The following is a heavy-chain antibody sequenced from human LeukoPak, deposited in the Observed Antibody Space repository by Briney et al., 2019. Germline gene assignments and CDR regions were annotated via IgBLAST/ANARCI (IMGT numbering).Heavy chain of an antibody. J-gene: IGHJ6*03. CDR1: GYTFTSYD. CDR3: ATDLHCSSTSCYRHYYMDV. D-gene: IGHD2-2*02. CDR2: FDPEDGET. V-gene: IGHV1-24*01. Sequence: ASVNVSCKASGYTFTSYDINWVRQAPGKGLEWVGGFDPEDGETIYAQKFQGRVTMTEDTSTDTAYMELSSLRSEDTAVYYCATDLHCSSTSCYRHYYMDVWGKGTTVTVSS.